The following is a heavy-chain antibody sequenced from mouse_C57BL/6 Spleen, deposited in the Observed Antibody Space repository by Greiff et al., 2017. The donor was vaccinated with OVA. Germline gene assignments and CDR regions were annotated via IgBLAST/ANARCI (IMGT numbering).Heavy chain of an antibody. CDR1: GFSFNTYA. Sequence: DVKLVESGGGLVQPKGSLKLSCAASGFSFNTYAMNWVRQAPGKGLEWVARIRSKSNNYATYYADSVKDRFTISRDDSESMLYLQMNNLKTEDTAMYYCVRQYGYEGYFDVWGTGTTVTVSS. CDR2: IRSKSNNYAT. V-gene: IGHV10-1*01. CDR3: VRQYGYEGYFDV. D-gene: IGHD2-2*01. J-gene: IGHJ1*03.